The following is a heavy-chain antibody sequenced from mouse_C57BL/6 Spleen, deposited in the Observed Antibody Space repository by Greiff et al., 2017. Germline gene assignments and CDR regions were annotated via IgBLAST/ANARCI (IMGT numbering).Heavy chain of an antibody. J-gene: IGHJ2*01. CDR2: IDPSDSYT. V-gene: IGHV1-50*01. D-gene: IGHD2-4*01. CDR1: GYTFTSYW. Sequence: QVQLQQPGAELVKPGASVKLSCKASGYTFTSYWMQWVKQRPGQGLEWIGEIDPSDSYTNYNQKFKGKATLTVDTSSSTAYMQLSSLTSEDAAVYYCARSYDFGYYLDDWGQGTTLTVSS. CDR3: ARSYDFGYYLDD.